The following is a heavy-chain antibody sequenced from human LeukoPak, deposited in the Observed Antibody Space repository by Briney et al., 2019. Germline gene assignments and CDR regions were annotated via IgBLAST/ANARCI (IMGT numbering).Heavy chain of an antibody. V-gene: IGHV1-24*01. CDR1: GYTLTELS. J-gene: IGHJ3*02. Sequence: ASVKVSCKVSGYTLTELSMHWVRQAPGKGLEWMGGFDPEDGETIYAQKFQGRVTMTEDTSTDTAYMELSSLRSEDTAVYYCATILSGRFGDSNAFDIWGQGTMVTVSS. CDR2: FDPEDGET. CDR3: ATILSGRFGDSNAFDI. D-gene: IGHD3-10*01.